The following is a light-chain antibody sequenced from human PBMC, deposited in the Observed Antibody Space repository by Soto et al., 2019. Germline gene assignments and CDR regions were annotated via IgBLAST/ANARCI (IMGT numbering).Light chain of an antibody. V-gene: IGKV4-1*01. CDR2: WAS. Sequence: DIVMTQSPDSLAVSLGERATINCKSSQSVLYRSNSKNYLAWYQQKPGQPPKLLIYWASTRESGVPDRFSGSGSGTDFTLTISSLQAEDAALYYCQQYYSTPLTFGGGTRWIS. J-gene: IGKJ4*01. CDR3: QQYYSTPLT. CDR1: QSVLYRSNSKNY.